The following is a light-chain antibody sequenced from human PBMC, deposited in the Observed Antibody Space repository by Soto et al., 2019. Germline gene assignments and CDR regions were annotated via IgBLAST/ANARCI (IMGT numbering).Light chain of an antibody. Sequence: DIQMTQSPSSVSASIGDTITVSCRASQSIRTSVHWYQHTPGQPPKLLIFSASTLHGGVPSRFNGSGSGTDFTLVISNLQPGHLAPYYCHQTSNFPYPFGQGT. CDR2: SAS. J-gene: IGKJ2*01. V-gene: IGKV1-39*01. CDR1: QSIRTS. CDR3: HQTSNFPYP.